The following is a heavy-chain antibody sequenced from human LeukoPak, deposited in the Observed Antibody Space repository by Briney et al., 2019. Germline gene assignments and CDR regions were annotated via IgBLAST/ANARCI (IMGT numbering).Heavy chain of an antibody. CDR2: LYSDGRT. D-gene: IGHD4-11*01. CDR1: GFTVNSNY. CDR3: AKGGHYSFFDY. V-gene: IGHV3-53*01. Sequence: GGSLRLSCAASGFTVNSNYMNWVRQAPGKGLEWVSVLYSDGRTYYADSVKGRFTISRDISKNTHYLQMSSLRAEDTGIYYCAKGGHYSFFDYWGQGTLVTVSS. J-gene: IGHJ4*02.